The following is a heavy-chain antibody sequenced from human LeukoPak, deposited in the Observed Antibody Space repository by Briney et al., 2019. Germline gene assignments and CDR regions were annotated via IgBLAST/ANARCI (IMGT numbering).Heavy chain of an antibody. Sequence: PGGSLRLSCVTSGFIFGDYWMSWVRQSPGKGLQWVANIRQDGSEMFYADSLKGRFTISRDNPKNSLYLQMKTLRVEDTAIYYCARGPLYQVPYYEHYYGLDVWGQGTTVTVSS. D-gene: IGHD3-3*01. CDR1: GFIFGDYW. J-gene: IGHJ6*02. V-gene: IGHV3-7*03. CDR3: ARGPLYQVPYYEHYYGLDV. CDR2: IRQDGSEM.